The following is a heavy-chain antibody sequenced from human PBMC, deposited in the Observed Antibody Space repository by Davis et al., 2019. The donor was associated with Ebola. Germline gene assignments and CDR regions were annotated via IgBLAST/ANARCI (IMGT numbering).Heavy chain of an antibody. Sequence: GESLKISCAASGFTFSSYAMSWVRQAPGKGLEWVSAISGSGGSTYYADSVKGRFTISRDNSKNTLYLQMNSLRAEDTAVYYCAKHTLDGRATLYYYYYMDVWGKGTTVTVSS. CDR1: GFTFSSYA. CDR2: ISGSGGST. D-gene: IGHD2-2*02. J-gene: IGHJ6*03. CDR3: AKHTLDGRATLYYYYYMDV. V-gene: IGHV3-23*01.